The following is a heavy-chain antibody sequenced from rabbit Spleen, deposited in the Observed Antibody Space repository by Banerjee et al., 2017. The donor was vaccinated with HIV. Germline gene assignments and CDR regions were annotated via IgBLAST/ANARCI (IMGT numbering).Heavy chain of an antibody. D-gene: IGHD4-2*01. CDR1: GFSFSSSYY. V-gene: IGHV1S40*01. J-gene: IGHJ4*01. CDR2: IYADSSGST. CDR3: MRDGGGGGWDLDL. Sequence: QSLEESGGDLVKPGASLTLTCTASGFSFSSSYYTCWVRQAPGKGLECIACIYADSSGSTWYASWAKGRFTISKTSSTTVTLQMTSLTAADTATYFCMRDGGGGGWDLDLWGPGTLVTVS.